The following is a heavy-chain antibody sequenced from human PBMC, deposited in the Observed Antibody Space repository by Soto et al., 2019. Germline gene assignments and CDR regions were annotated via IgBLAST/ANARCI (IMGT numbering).Heavy chain of an antibody. J-gene: IGHJ4*02. CDR3: AREKIHYGGQHGGYFDY. CDR1: GGTFSSYA. Sequence: SVKVSCKASGGTFSSYAISWVRQAPGQGLEWMGGIIPIFGTANYAQKFQGRVTITADESTSTAYMELSSLRSEDTAVYYCAREKIHYGGQHGGYFDYWGQGTLVTVSS. CDR2: IIPIFGTA. D-gene: IGHD3-10*01. V-gene: IGHV1-69*13.